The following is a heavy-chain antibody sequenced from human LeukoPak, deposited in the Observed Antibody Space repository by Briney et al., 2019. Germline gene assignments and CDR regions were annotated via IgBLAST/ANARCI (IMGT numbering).Heavy chain of an antibody. Sequence: PSETLSLTCAVYGGSFRGYYWSWIRQPPGKALEWIGDISHSGTTNYNPSLKSRVTISVDKSMNQLSLKLTSVTAADTAVYYCARNYDLWGQGTLVTVSS. V-gene: IGHV4-34*01. CDR3: ARNYDL. J-gene: IGHJ4*02. D-gene: IGHD3-3*01. CDR1: GGSFRGYY. CDR2: ISHSGTT.